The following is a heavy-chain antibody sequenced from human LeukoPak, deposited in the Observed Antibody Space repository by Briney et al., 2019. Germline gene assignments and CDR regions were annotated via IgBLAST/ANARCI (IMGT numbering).Heavy chain of an antibody. V-gene: IGHV3-74*01. J-gene: IGHJ5*02. Sequence: GGSLRLSCATSGFTFSNYWMHWVRQALGKGLVWVSRINSDGSSTNYADSVKGRFTISRDNAENTLYLQMNSLRAEDTAMYYCTRDYSGLSWGQGALVTVSS. D-gene: IGHD5-12*01. CDR2: INSDGSST. CDR3: TRDYSGLS. CDR1: GFTFSNYW.